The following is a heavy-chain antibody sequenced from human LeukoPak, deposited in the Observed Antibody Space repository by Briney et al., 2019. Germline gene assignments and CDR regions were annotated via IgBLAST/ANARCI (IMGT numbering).Heavy chain of an antibody. V-gene: IGHV3-21*01. Sequence: TGGSLRLSCAASGFTFSSHSLMWVRQAPGEGLEWVSSISPDSGYIYYADSVKGRFTISRDNAENSLFLQMNSLGAEDTAVYYCAPFSAVTHYYFDYWGQGTLVTVSS. J-gene: IGHJ4*02. CDR1: GFTFSSHS. D-gene: IGHD6-13*01. CDR2: ISPDSGYI. CDR3: APFSAVTHYYFDY.